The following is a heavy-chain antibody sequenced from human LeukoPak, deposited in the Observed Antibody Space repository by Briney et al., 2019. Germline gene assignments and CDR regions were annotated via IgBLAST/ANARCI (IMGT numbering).Heavy chain of an antibody. CDR1: GFTFYDYA. V-gene: IGHV3-9*01. Sequence: QTGGSLRLSCAASGFTFYDYAMHWVRHAPGKGLEGGSGISWNSGSIVYADSVKGRFTISRENSKNTLYLQMNSLRAEDTAVYYCAAYCTNGVWEVGAFDIWGQGTMVTVSS. CDR2: ISWNSGSI. CDR3: AAYCTNGVWEVGAFDI. D-gene: IGHD2-8*01. J-gene: IGHJ3*02.